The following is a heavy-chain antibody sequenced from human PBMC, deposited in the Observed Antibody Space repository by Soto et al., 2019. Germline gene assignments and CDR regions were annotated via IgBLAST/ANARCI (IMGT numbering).Heavy chain of an antibody. J-gene: IGHJ6*03. CDR3: AKEGGVGSNYYYSMDV. CDR2: ISYDGSNK. D-gene: IGHD1-26*01. V-gene: IGHV3-30*18. Sequence: QVQLVESGGGVVQPGRSLRLSCAASGFTFSSYGMHWVRQAPGKGLEWVAVISYDGSNKYYADSVKGRFTISRDNSKNTLYLQMNSLRAEDTAVYYCAKEGGVGSNYYYSMDVWGKGTTVTVSS. CDR1: GFTFSSYG.